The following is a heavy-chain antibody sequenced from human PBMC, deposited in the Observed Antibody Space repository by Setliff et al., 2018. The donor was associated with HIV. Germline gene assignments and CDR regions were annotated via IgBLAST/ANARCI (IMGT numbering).Heavy chain of an antibody. CDR1: GYSFTRFD. V-gene: IGHV1-8*01. CDR3: AGPPTVSDDYMWDSLHI. CDR2: MDVSSGST. Sequence: ASVKVSCKASGYSFTRFDINWVRQAAGQGPEWMGWMDVSSGSTVSAQKFQGRLTMTRDTSISTAYMEVNSLTSEDTAVYYCAGPPTVSDDYMWDSLHIWGQGTVVTVSS. D-gene: IGHD4-4*01. J-gene: IGHJ3*02.